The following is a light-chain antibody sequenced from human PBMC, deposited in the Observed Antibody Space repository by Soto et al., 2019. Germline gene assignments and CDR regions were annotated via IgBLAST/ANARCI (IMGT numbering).Light chain of an antibody. J-gene: IGLJ1*01. Sequence: QSALTQPASVSGSPRQSITISCTGTRSDIGSYNYVSWYQVHPDKAPKLIIYEVTSRPSGVSDRFSGSKSGNTASLIISGLQAEDEAHNYCSSYSSTDTLYVFGTGTKLTVL. V-gene: IGLV2-14*01. CDR3: SSYSSTDTLYV. CDR2: EVT. CDR1: RSDIGSYNY.